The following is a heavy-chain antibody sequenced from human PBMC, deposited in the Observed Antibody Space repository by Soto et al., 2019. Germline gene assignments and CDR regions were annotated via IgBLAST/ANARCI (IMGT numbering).Heavy chain of an antibody. CDR1: GFTVSSNY. CDR2: IYSGGST. Sequence: EVQLVESGGGLVQPGGSLRLSCAASGFTVSSNYMSWVRQAPGKGLEWASVIYSGGSTYYADSVKGRFTISRDNSKNTLYLQMNSLRAEDTAVYYCARYNIVVVPAAIKYYYMDVWGKGTTVTVSS. D-gene: IGHD2-2*01. V-gene: IGHV3-66*01. J-gene: IGHJ6*03. CDR3: ARYNIVVVPAAIKYYYMDV.